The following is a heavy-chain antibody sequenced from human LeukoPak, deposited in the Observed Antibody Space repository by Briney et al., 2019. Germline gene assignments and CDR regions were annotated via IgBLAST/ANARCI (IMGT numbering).Heavy chain of an antibody. Sequence: PSETLSLTCTVSGYSISNGYYWGWIRQPPGKGLEWIGSIYHSGSTYYNPSLKSRVTISVDTSKNQFSLKLSSVTAADTAVYYCARLSSGWKSYYYYYYYYMDVWGKGTTVTISS. J-gene: IGHJ6*03. V-gene: IGHV4-38-2*02. CDR2: IYHSGST. CDR3: ARLSSGWKSYYYYYYYYMDV. CDR1: GYSISNGYY. D-gene: IGHD6-19*01.